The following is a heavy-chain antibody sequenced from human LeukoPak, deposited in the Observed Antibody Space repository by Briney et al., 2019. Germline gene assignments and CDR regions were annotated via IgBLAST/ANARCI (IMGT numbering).Heavy chain of an antibody. CDR1: GGSTSSYY. Sequence: SETLSLTCTVSGGSTSSYYWSWIRQPAGKGLEWIGRIYTSGSTNYNPSLKSRVTMSVDTSKNQFSLKLSSVTAADTAVYYCARDAYDSSGLLRFLWFDPWGQGTLVTVSS. V-gene: IGHV4-4*07. CDR3: ARDAYDSSGLLRFLWFDP. D-gene: IGHD3-22*01. J-gene: IGHJ5*02. CDR2: IYTSGST.